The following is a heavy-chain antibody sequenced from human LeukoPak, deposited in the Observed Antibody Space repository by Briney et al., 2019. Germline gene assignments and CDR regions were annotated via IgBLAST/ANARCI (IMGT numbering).Heavy chain of an antibody. CDR1: GFSHSKYW. CDR3: ATTTRSSSWDY. D-gene: IGHD2-2*01. V-gene: IGHV3-7*01. Sequence: GGPLRLSCAGSGFSHSKYWLSWVRQAPGKGLAWVANVRPDGSKTQYVDSMKGRFTVSRDNSENSLYLRMSSLRAEDTAVYYCATTTRSSSWDYWGQGTLVTVSS. J-gene: IGHJ4*02. CDR2: VRPDGSKT.